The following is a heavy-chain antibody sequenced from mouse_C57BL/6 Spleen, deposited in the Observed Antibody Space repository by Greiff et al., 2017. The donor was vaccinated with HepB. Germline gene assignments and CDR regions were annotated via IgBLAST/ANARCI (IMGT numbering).Heavy chain of an antibody. V-gene: IGHV1-63*01. J-gene: IGHJ3*01. CDR3: ARWDDYDGFAY. CDR2: IYPGGGYT. CDR1: GYTFTNYW. Sequence: QVQLQQSGAELVRPGTSVKMSCKASGYTFTNYWIGWAKQRPGHGLEWIGDIYPGGGYTNYNEKVKGKATLTADKSSSTAYMQFSSLTSEDSAIYYCARWDDYDGFAYWGQGTLVTVSA. D-gene: IGHD2-4*01.